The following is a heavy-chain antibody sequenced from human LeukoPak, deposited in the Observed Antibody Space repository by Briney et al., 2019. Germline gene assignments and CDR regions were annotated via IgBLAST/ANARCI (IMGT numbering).Heavy chain of an antibody. CDR1: GYTFTAYY. D-gene: IGHD7-27*01. V-gene: IGHV1-2*02. J-gene: IGHJ4*02. Sequence: ASVKVSCKASGYTFTAYYMNWVRHAPGQGLEWMGWINPNSGGTNYAQKFQGRVTMTRDTSISTVYMELNSLRSDDTAVYYCARRLTGVDYWGQGTQVTVSS. CDR3: ARRLTGVDY. CDR2: INPNSGGT.